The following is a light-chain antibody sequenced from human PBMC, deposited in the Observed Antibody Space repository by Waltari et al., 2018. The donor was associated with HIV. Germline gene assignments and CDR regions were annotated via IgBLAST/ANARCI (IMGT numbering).Light chain of an antibody. CDR2: GAS. Sequence: EIVFTQSPGTLSLSPGQRFPPSCRASERIDTTFLAWYQQTRGQAPRLLIFGASRRATGIPDRFSGSGSGTDFTLTIDRLDPEDFAVYYCQQYLGSPRTFGQGTKVEIK. V-gene: IGKV3-20*01. CDR3: QQYLGSPRT. CDR1: ERIDTTF. J-gene: IGKJ1*01.